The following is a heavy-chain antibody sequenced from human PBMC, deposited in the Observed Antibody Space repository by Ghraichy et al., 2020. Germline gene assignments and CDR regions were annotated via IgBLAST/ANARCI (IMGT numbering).Heavy chain of an antibody. CDR2: IRGIGGTT. J-gene: IGHJ5*02. V-gene: IGHV3-23*01. CDR1: GFTLNSYA. Sequence: ETLSLTCVASGFTLNSYAVSWVRQAPGKGLEWVSGIRGIGGTTYYADSVKGRFTISRDNSKNTVYLQMNSLRAEDTAVYYCARDRSWYSSTWYNDLWGQGTLVTVSS. D-gene: IGHD6-13*01. CDR3: ARDRSWYSSTWYNDL.